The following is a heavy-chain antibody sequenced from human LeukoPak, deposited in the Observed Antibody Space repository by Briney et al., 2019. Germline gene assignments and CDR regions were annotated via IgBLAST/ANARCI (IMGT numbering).Heavy chain of an antibody. V-gene: IGHV3-23*01. CDR2: ISGSGGST. J-gene: IGHJ5*02. Sequence: GGSLRLSCAASGFTFSSYAMSWVREAPGKGLEWVSAISGSGGSTYYADSVKGRFTISRDNSKNTLYLQMNSLRAEDTAVYYCAKVQGTIWFGELYHWGQGTLVTVSS. D-gene: IGHD3-10*01. CDR3: AKVQGTIWFGELYH. CDR1: GFTFSSYA.